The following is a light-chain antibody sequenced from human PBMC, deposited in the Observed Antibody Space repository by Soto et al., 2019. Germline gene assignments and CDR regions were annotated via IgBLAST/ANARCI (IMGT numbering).Light chain of an antibody. V-gene: IGKV1-9*01. Sequence: IQFTQSPSCLSASFGDRVSITCLASQGISSYLAWYQQKPGKAPNLLIHTASTLQSGVPSRFSGSGSGTEFTLTISSLQPEDFATYYCQQRNSYPITFGQGTRLEIK. J-gene: IGKJ5*01. CDR2: TAS. CDR3: QQRNSYPIT. CDR1: QGISSY.